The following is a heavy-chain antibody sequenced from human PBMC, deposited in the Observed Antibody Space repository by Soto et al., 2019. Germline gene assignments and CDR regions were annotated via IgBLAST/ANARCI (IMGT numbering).Heavy chain of an antibody. J-gene: IGHJ4*02. CDR2: VFYTGFT. CDR3: ATSQKGYNWNYFDH. V-gene: IGHV4-39*01. D-gene: IGHD1-20*01. CDR1: GASISGSYYY. Sequence: LSLTCAVSGASISGSYYYWAWLRQSPGKGPEWIGSVFYTGFTSYNPSLESRVSVSVDTSKSQFSLKLSAVTAADTAVYYCATSQKGYNWNYFDHWGQGALVTVSS.